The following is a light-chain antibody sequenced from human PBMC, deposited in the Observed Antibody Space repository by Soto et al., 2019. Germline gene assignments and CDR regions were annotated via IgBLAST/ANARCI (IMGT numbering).Light chain of an antibody. V-gene: IGLV1-44*01. J-gene: IGLJ2*01. Sequence: QSVLTQPPSESENPGQRVTISCSGSSSNIGSNTVNWYQQLPGTAPKLLIYSSNQRPSGVPDRFSGSKSGTSASLAISGLQSEDEADYYCAAWDDSLNGPVFGGGTKLTVL. CDR2: SSN. CDR1: SSNIGSNT. CDR3: AAWDDSLNGPV.